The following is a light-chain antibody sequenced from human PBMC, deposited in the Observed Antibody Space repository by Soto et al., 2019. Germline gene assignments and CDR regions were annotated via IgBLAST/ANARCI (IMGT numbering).Light chain of an antibody. CDR1: QSISSW. Sequence: DIPMTQSPSTLSASVGDRVTIPCRASQSISSWLAWYQQKPGKAPKLLIYDASSLESGVPSRFSGSGSGTEFTLTISSLQPDDFATYSCQQYTPNSRTFGQGTKMDVK. J-gene: IGKJ1*01. V-gene: IGKV1-5*01. CDR3: QQYTPNSRT. CDR2: DAS.